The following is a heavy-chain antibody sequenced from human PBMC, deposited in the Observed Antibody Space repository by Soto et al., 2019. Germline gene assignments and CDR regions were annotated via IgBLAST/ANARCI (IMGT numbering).Heavy chain of an antibody. CDR2: IIPIFGTA. CDR3: ARDLKPSQTPRAFEI. V-gene: IGHV1-69*13. J-gene: IGHJ3*02. CDR1: GGTFSSYA. Sequence: SVKVSCKASGGTFSSYAISWVRRAPGQGLEWMGGIIPIFGTANYAQKFQGRVTITADESTSTAYMELSSLRSEDTAVYYCARDLKPSQTPRAFEIWGQGTMVTVSS.